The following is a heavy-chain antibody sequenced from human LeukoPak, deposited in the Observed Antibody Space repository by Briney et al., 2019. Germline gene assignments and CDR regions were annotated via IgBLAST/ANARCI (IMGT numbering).Heavy chain of an antibody. CDR1: DGSISTYY. CDR2: IYHSGST. CDR3: ARDRRGSYGLDV. D-gene: IGHD3-10*01. J-gene: IGHJ6*02. Sequence: SETLSLTCTVSDGSISTYYWNWIRQPPGTGLEWIGYIYHSGSTNYNPSLKSRVTISVDTSKNQFSLKLSSVTAADTAVYFCARDRRGSYGLDVWGQGTTVTVSS. V-gene: IGHV4-59*01.